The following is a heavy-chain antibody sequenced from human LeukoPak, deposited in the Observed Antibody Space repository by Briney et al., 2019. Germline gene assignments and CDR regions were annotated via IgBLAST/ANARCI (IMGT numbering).Heavy chain of an antibody. CDR3: ARDYGDYSLGYYYMDV. Sequence: GASVKVSCKASGYSFTTYGISWVRQAPGQGLEWMGWINPNSGGTNYAQKFQGRVTMTRDTSISTAYMELSRLRSDDTAVYYCARDYGDYSLGYYYMDVWGKGTTVTVSS. CDR1: GYSFTTYG. J-gene: IGHJ6*03. D-gene: IGHD4-17*01. CDR2: INPNSGGT. V-gene: IGHV1-2*02.